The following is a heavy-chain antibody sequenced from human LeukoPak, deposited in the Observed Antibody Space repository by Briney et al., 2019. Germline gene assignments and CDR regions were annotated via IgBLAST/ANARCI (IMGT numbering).Heavy chain of an antibody. Sequence: ASVKVSCKASGYTFTSYAMHWVRQAPGQRLGWMGWINAGNGNTKYSQEFQGRVTITRDTSASTAYMELSSLRSEDMAVYYCARVSEPLPREDIAFDIWGQGTMVTVSS. CDR2: INAGNGNT. CDR3: ARVSEPLPREDIAFDI. CDR1: GYTFTSYA. D-gene: IGHD1-26*01. V-gene: IGHV1-3*03. J-gene: IGHJ3*02.